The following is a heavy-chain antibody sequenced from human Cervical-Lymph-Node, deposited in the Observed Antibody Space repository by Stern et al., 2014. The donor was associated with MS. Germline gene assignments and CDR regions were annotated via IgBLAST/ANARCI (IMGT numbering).Heavy chain of an antibody. Sequence: QVQLGQSGAEVKKPGASVRVSCKASGYTFTTYYIHWVRQAPGQGLEWMGLIRPSEGTTRTAKNFQGRVIMTRDTSTTTVYMDLSSLISDDTGVYYCVRDGGPGISKPYTGAGYWGQGTLVTVSS. CDR1: GYTFTTYY. CDR2: IRPSEGTT. J-gene: IGHJ4*02. CDR3: VRDGGPGISKPYTGAGY. D-gene: IGHD2-15*01. V-gene: IGHV1-46*03.